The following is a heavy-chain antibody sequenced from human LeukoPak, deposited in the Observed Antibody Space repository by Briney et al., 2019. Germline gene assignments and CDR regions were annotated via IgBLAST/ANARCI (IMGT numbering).Heavy chain of an antibody. CDR3: ARELDGPHAFDI. J-gene: IGHJ3*02. V-gene: IGHV3-30-3*01. CDR1: GFTFSSYA. Sequence: GGSLRLSCAASGFTFSSYAMHWVRQAPGKGLEWVAVISYDGSNKYYADSVKGRFTISRDNSKNTLYLQMNSLRAEDTAVYYCARELDGPHAFDIWGQGTMVTVSS. D-gene: IGHD3-3*02. CDR2: ISYDGSNK.